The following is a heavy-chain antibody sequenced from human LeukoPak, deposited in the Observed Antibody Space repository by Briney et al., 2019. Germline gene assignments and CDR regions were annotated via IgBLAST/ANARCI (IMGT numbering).Heavy chain of an antibody. V-gene: IGHV1-2*02. Sequence: ASVKVSCKASGYTFTGYYMHWLRQAPGQGLEGMGWINPNSGGTNYAQKFQGRVTMTRDTSISTAYMELSRLRSDDTAVYYCARSSDYGDCFDYWGQGTLVTVSS. CDR2: INPNSGGT. CDR3: ARSSDYGDCFDY. D-gene: IGHD4-17*01. J-gene: IGHJ4*02. CDR1: GYTFTGYY.